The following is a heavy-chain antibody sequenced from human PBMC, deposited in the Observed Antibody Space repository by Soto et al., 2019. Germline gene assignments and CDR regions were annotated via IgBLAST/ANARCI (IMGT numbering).Heavy chain of an antibody. V-gene: IGHV4-30-2*01. CDR2: IYHSGST. J-gene: IGHJ5*02. CDR1: VGSISSVVYS. Sequence: QLQLQESGSGLVRPSQTLSLTCAVSVGSISSVVYSWNWIRQPPGKVLEWIGYIYHSGSTLYNPALKSRVTISVDKSKNQFSLKLTSVTDADTAVYYCSRDQLEGNWFDPWGQGTLVTVSS. D-gene: IGHD1-1*01. CDR3: SRDQLEGNWFDP.